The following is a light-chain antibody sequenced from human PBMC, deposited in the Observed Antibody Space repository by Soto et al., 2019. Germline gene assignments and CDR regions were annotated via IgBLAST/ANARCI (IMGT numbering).Light chain of an antibody. J-gene: IGKJ1*01. CDR1: QSVLHSPTNNNY. CDR3: HQYYSIPRT. V-gene: IGKV4-1*01. CDR2: WAS. Sequence: DIVMTQSPDSLAVSLGERATINCKSSQSVLHSPTNNNYLAWYQKKPGQPPKLLIYWASTRESGVPDRFSGSGSGTYFTLTITSLQAEDAGVYYCHQYYSIPRTFGQGTKVEIK.